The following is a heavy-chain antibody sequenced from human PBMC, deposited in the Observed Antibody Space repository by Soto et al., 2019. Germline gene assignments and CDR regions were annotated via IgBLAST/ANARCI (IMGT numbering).Heavy chain of an antibody. J-gene: IGHJ4*01. D-gene: IGHD3-10*01. CDR2: IDPSDSYT. CDR3: ARDSGYGSGASVNHYLDY. Sequence: CKGSGYSFTSYWISWVRQMPGKGLEWMVRIDPSDSYTNYSPSFQGHVTISADKSISTAYLQWSSLKASDTAVYYCARDSGYGSGASVNHYLDYWGHGTLVTVSS. CDR1: GYSFTSYW. V-gene: IGHV5-10-1*01.